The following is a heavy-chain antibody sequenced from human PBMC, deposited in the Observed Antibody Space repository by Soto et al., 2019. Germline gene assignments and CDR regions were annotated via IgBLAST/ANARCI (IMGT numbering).Heavy chain of an antibody. CDR3: ARDSRNRNFFDY. J-gene: IGHJ4*02. V-gene: IGHV3-53*01. CDR1: GFTVSSNY. CDR2: IYSGGST. D-gene: IGHD2-2*01. Sequence: EVPLVESGGGLIQPGGSLRLSCAASGFTVSSNYMTWVRQAPGKGLEWVSVIYSGGSTYYADSVKGRFTISRDNSKNTLYLQMNSLRAEDTALYYCARDSRNRNFFDYWGQGTLVTVSS.